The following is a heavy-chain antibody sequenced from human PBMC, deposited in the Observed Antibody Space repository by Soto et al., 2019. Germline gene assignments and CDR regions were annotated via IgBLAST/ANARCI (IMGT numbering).Heavy chain of an antibody. CDR1: GFRFTYYY. CDR3: ARGGYGDGYYFGMDV. J-gene: IGHJ6*02. D-gene: IGHD4-17*01. V-gene: IGHV3-11*06. Sequence: PGGSLRLSCAASGFRFTYYYMSWIRQAPGKGLEWVSYISGTSTYTSSADSVKGRFTISRDNTKNSLSLQMNSLSAEDTAVYYCARGGYGDGYYFGMDVWGQGTTVTVSS. CDR2: ISGTSTYT.